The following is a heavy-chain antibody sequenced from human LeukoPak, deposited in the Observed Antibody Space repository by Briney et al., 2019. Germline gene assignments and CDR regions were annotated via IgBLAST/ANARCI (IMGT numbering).Heavy chain of an antibody. CDR2: ISGSGGST. Sequence: LTGGSLRLSCAASGFTFSSYAMSWVRQAPGKGLEWVSAISGSGGSTYYADSVKGRFTISRDNSKNTLYLQMNSLRAEDTAVYYCAKDVMQVGATWFDPWGQGTLVTVSS. CDR1: GFTFSSYA. CDR3: AKDVMQVGATWFDP. J-gene: IGHJ5*02. V-gene: IGHV3-23*01. D-gene: IGHD1-26*01.